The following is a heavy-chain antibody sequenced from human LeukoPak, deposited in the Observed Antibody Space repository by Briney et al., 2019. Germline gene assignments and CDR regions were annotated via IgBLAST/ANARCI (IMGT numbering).Heavy chain of an antibody. Sequence: TGGSLRLSCAASGFTFTTYAMSWVRQAPGKGLEWGSAISGRGGGTYYADSVKGRFTISRDNSKNTLYLQMNSLRAEDTAVYYCARRCYDSSGFDYWGQGTLVTVSS. CDR3: ARRCYDSSGFDY. D-gene: IGHD3-22*01. CDR1: GFTFTTYA. V-gene: IGHV3-23*01. J-gene: IGHJ4*02. CDR2: ISGRGGGT.